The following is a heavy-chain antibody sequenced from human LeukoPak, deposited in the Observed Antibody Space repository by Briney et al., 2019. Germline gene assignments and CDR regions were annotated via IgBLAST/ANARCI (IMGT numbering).Heavy chain of an antibody. D-gene: IGHD2-2*01. V-gene: IGHV1-2*02. CDR2: INPNSGGT. Sequence: ASVKVSCKASGYTFTGYYMHWVRQAPGQGLEWMGWINPNSGGTNYAQKFQGRVTMTRDTSISTAYMELSMLTCDYTSVYDCVRGLVPSAIPDYYFDYWGQGTLVTVSS. CDR3: VRGLVPSAIPDYYFDY. CDR1: GYTFTGYY. J-gene: IGHJ4*02.